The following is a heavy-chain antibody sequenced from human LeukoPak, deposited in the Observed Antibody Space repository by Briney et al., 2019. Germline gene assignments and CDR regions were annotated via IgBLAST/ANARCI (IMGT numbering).Heavy chain of an antibody. J-gene: IGHJ6*03. CDR3: SSHRNPHIVVVPAAIYYYYYMDV. D-gene: IGHD2-2*01. CDR1: GGTFSSYA. CDR2: IIPIFGRA. V-gene: IGHV1-69*06. Sequence: SVKVSCKASGGTFSSYAISWVRQAPGQGLEWMGGIIPIFGRANYAQKFQGRVTITADKSTSTAYMELSSLRSEDTAVYYCSSHRNPHIVVVPAAIYYYYYMDVWGKGTTVTVSS.